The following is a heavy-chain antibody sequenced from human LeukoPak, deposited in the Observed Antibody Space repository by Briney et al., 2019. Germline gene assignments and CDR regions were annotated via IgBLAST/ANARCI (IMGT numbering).Heavy chain of an antibody. CDR1: GGSFSGYY. J-gene: IGHJ4*02. CDR3: ARGLSTMVRGVRFDY. V-gene: IGHV4-34*01. D-gene: IGHD3-10*01. Sequence: PSETLSLTCAVYGGSFSGYYWSWIRQPPGKGLEWIGEINHSGSTNYNPSLKSRVTISVDTSKNQFSLKLSSVTAADTAAYYCARGLSTMVRGVRFDYWGQGTLVTVSS. CDR2: INHSGST.